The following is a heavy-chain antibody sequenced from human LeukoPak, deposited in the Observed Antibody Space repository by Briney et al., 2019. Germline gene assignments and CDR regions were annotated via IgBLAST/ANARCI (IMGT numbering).Heavy chain of an antibody. J-gene: IGHJ4*02. CDR2: IYYSGST. CDR1: GGSISSSSYY. D-gene: IGHD6-19*01. Sequence: SETLSLTCTVSGGSISSSSYYWGWIRQPPGKGLEWIGSIYYSGSTYYNPSLKSRVTISVDTSKNQFSLKLSSVTAADTAVYYCTRGNGWYNYWGRGTLVTVSS. V-gene: IGHV4-39*07. CDR3: TRGNGWYNY.